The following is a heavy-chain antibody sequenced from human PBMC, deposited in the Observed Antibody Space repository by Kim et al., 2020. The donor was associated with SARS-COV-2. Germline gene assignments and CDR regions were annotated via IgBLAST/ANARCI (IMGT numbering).Heavy chain of an antibody. CDR1: GGSFSGYY. D-gene: IGHD3-3*01. CDR2: INHSGST. Sequence: SETLSLTCAVYGGSFSGYYWSWIRQPPGKGLEWIGEINHSGSTNYNPSLKSRVTISVDTSKNQFSLKLSSVTAADTAAYYCARQRRVITIFGVVARGGFDPWGQGTLVTVSS. V-gene: IGHV4-34*01. CDR3: ARQRRVITIFGVVARGGFDP. J-gene: IGHJ5*02.